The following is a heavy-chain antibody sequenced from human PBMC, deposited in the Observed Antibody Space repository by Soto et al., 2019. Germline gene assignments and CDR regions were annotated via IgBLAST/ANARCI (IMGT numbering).Heavy chain of an antibody. CDR1: GFTFRDYG. V-gene: IGHV3-23*01. J-gene: IGHJ4*02. Sequence: EVQLLESGGGLVQPGGSRRLSCAASGFTFRDYGMSWVRQARGKGLEWVSGISGGATYYADSVKGRFVISRDDSKNTLSLEMDSLRVEDTAVYYCTKDSGWTSADWGQGTLVTVSS. CDR3: TKDSGWTSAD. CDR2: ISGGAT. D-gene: IGHD3-10*01.